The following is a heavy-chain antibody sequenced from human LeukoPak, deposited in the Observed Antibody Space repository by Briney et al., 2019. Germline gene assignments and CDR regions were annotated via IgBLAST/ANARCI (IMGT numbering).Heavy chain of an antibody. D-gene: IGHD2-2*01. Sequence: GGSLRLSCAASGFSFSDYAVDWVRQAPGKGLEWVSAIDTSSAYIYYADSVKGRFTISRDNAKSSVFLQMNSLRDDDTAVYYCARIFRYQLVDYYALDVWGQGTTVTVSS. CDR2: IDTSSAYI. J-gene: IGHJ6*02. CDR3: ARIFRYQLVDYYALDV. CDR1: GFSFSDYA. V-gene: IGHV3-21*01.